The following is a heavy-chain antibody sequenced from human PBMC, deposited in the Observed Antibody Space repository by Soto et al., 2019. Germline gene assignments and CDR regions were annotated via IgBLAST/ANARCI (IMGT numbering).Heavy chain of an antibody. CDR3: ARDHPNWYCDL. V-gene: IGHV4-4*07. CDR1: TASVNSYY. CDR2: LYANENT. J-gene: IGHJ2*01. Sequence: SETLSLTCTVSTASVNSYYWSWIRQPAGKGLEWIGRLYANENTDYNPSLRSRVTISVDTKRQFSLKLSSVTAADTAVYYCARDHPNWYCDLWGRGTTVNVSS.